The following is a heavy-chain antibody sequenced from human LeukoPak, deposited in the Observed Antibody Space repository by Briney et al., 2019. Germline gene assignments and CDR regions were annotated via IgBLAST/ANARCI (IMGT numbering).Heavy chain of an antibody. CDR3: ARDPRRYSYGPYYFDY. V-gene: IGHV3-33*01. CDR2: IWYDGSNK. J-gene: IGHJ4*02. D-gene: IGHD5-18*01. CDR1: GFTFSSYG. Sequence: GGSLRLSCAASGFTFSSYGMHWVRQAPGKGLEWVAVIWYDGSNKYYADSVKGRFTISRDNSKNTLYLQMNSLRAEDTAVYYCARDPRRYSYGPYYFDYWGQGTLVNVSS.